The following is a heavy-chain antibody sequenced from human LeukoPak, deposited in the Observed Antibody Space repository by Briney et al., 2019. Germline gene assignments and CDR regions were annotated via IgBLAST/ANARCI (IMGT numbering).Heavy chain of an antibody. CDR3: ARIKGVVVAATGAFDI. CDR2: IIPILGIA. CDR1: GGTFSSYA. D-gene: IGHD2-15*01. Sequence: GASVKVSCKASGGTFSSYAISWVRQAPGQGLEWMGRIIPILGIANYAQKFQGRVTITADKSTSTAYMELSSLRSEDTAVYYCARIKGVVVAATGAFDIWGQGTMATVSS. V-gene: IGHV1-69*04. J-gene: IGHJ3*02.